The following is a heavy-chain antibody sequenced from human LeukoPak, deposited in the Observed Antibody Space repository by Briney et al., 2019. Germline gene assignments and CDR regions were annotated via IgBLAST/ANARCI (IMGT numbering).Heavy chain of an antibody. CDR3: AKARYSSSWYSYFQH. V-gene: IGHV3-11*01. D-gene: IGHD6-13*01. Sequence: PGGSLRLSCAASGFTFSDYYMSWIRQAPGKGLEWVSYISSSGSTIYYADSVKGRFTISRDNSKNTLYLQMNSLRAEDTAVYYCAKARYSSSWYSYFQHWGQGTLVTVSS. J-gene: IGHJ1*01. CDR1: GFTFSDYY. CDR2: ISSSGSTI.